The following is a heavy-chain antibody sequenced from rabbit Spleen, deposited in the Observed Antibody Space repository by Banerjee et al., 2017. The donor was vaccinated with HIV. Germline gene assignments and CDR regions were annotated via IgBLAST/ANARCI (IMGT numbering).Heavy chain of an antibody. V-gene: IGHV1S47*01. CDR3: GRRTGEPGYGYGYGSDL. CDR2: IYPDYNTT. CDR1: GIRFSNYG. Sequence: QEQLVESGGGLVKPEGSLKLSCKVSGIRFSNYGISWVRQAPGKGLEWIGYIYPDYNTTDYAKWVNGRFTISLDNAQNTVFLQMTSLTVADTTTYFCGRRTGEPGYGYGYGSDLWGQGTLVTVS. D-gene: IGHD6-1*01. J-gene: IGHJ6*01.